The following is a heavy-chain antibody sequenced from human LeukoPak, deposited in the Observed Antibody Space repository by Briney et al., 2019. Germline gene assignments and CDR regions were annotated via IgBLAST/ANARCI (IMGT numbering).Heavy chain of an antibody. J-gene: IGHJ5*02. CDR2: ISAYNGNT. CDR1: GYTFTSYG. CDR3: ARVTDNVVVPAALPGGWFDP. V-gene: IGHV1-18*01. Sequence: ASVKVSCKASGYTFTSYGISWVRQAPGQGLEWMGWISAYNGNTNYAQKLQGRVTMTTDTSTSTAYMELRSLRSDNTAVYYCARVTDNVVVPAALPGGWFDPWGQGTLVTVSS. D-gene: IGHD2-2*01.